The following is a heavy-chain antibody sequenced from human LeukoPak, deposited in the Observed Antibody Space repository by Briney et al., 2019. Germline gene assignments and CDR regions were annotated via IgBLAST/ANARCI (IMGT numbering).Heavy chain of an antibody. CDR3: ARENCSSTSCYIYNYGMDV. CDR1: GFTFSSYA. V-gene: IGHV3-23*01. Sequence: PGGSLRLSCAASGFTFSSYAMSWVRQAPGKGLEWVSAISGSGGSTYYADSVKGRFTISRDNSKNTLYLQMNSLRAEDTAVYYCARENCSSTSCYIYNYGMDVWGQGTTVTVSS. CDR2: ISGSGGST. J-gene: IGHJ6*02. D-gene: IGHD2-2*02.